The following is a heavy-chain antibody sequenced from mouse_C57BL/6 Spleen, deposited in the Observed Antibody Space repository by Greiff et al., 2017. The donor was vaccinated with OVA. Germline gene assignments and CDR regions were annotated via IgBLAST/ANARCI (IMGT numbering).Heavy chain of an antibody. CDR3: ARLYYYGSSYPYFDY. CDR1: GYTFTDYY. V-gene: IGHV1-26*01. Sequence: EVQLQQSGPELVKPGASVKISCKASGYTFTDYYMNWVKQSHGKSLEWIGDINPNNGGTSYNQKFKGKATLTVDKSSSTAYMELRSLTSEDSAVYYCARLYYYGSSYPYFDYWGQGTTLTVSS. J-gene: IGHJ2*01. D-gene: IGHD1-1*01. CDR2: INPNNGGT.